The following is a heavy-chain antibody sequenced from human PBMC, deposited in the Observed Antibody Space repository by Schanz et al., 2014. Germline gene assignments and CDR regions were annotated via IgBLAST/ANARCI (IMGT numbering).Heavy chain of an antibody. Sequence: VQLVESGGGVVQPGRSPRLSCAAYGFTLSSYAMHWVRQAPGKGLEWVANIKQHGNEKYYVDSVKGRFTISRDRFQNTLYLRMSSLRAEDTAVYYCARPRFDYGEVDYWGQGTLVTVSS. V-gene: IGHV3-7*01. CDR3: ARPRFDYGEVDY. D-gene: IGHD4-17*01. CDR2: IKQHGNEK. CDR1: GFTLSSYA. J-gene: IGHJ4*02.